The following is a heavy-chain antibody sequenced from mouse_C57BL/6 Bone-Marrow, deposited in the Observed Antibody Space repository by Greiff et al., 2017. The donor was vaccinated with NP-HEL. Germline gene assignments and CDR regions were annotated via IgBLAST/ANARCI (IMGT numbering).Heavy chain of an antibody. Sequence: EVQLQQSGPVLVKPGASVKMSCKASGYTFTDYYMNWVKQSHGKSLEWIGVINPYNGGPSYNQKFKGKATLTVDKSSSTAYMELNSLTSEDSAVYYCARNPIITTVVDYWGQGTTLTVSS. CDR1: GYTFTDYY. CDR3: ARNPIITTVVDY. D-gene: IGHD1-1*01. J-gene: IGHJ2*01. V-gene: IGHV1-19*01. CDR2: INPYNGGP.